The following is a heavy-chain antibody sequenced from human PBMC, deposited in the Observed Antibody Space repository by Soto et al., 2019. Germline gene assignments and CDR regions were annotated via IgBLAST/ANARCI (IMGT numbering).Heavy chain of an antibody. CDR1: GGTFSSYA. CDR2: IIPIFGTA. CDR3: SISEKRDYYDSSGYYPTPYFDY. J-gene: IGHJ4*02. D-gene: IGHD3-22*01. Sequence: QVQLVQSGAEVKKPGSSVKVSCKASGGTFSSYAISWVRQAPGQGLEWMGGIIPIFGTANYAQKFQGRVTITADESTSTAYMEVGSLRSEDTAVYYCSISEKRDYYDSSGYYPTPYFDYWGQGTLVTVSS. V-gene: IGHV1-69*01.